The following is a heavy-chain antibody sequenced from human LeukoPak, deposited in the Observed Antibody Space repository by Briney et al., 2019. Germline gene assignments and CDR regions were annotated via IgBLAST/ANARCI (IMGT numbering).Heavy chain of an antibody. J-gene: IGHJ4*02. V-gene: IGHV3-23*01. CDR1: GFTFSSYA. CDR3: AKDLGAYDFWSGPLDY. CDR2: ISGSGGST. D-gene: IGHD3-3*01. Sequence: GGSLRLSCAASGFTFSSYAMSWVRQAPGKGLEWVSAISGSGGSTYYADSVKGRFTISGDSSKNTLYLQMNSLRAEDTAVYYCAKDLGAYDFWSGPLDYWGQGTLVTVSS.